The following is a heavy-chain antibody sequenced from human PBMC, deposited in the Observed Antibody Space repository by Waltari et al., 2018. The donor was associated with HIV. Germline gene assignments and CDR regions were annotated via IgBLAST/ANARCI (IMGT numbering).Heavy chain of an antibody. CDR1: GFTFTSSA. V-gene: IGHV1-58*01. CDR3: AASDIVATISAFDI. Sequence: QMQLVQSGPEVKKPGTSVKVSCKASGFTFTSSAVQWVRQARGQRLEWIGWIVVGSGNTNYAQKFQERVTITRDMSTSTADMELSSLRSEDTAVYYCAASDIVATISAFDIWGQGTMVTISS. CDR2: IVVGSGNT. J-gene: IGHJ3*02. D-gene: IGHD5-12*01.